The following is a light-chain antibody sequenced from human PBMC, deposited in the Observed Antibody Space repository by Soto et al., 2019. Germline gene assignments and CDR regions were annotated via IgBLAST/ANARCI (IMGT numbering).Light chain of an antibody. V-gene: IGLV2-23*03. CDR3: CSYAGSSTFV. CDR1: SSDVGNYNL. CDR2: EGS. J-gene: IGLJ2*01. Sequence: QSALTQPASVSGSPGQSITISCTGTSSDVGNYNLVSWYQQHPGKAPKLMIYEGSKRPSGVSNRCSGSKSGNTASLTISGLQAEDEADYYCCSYAGSSTFVFGGGTKLTVL.